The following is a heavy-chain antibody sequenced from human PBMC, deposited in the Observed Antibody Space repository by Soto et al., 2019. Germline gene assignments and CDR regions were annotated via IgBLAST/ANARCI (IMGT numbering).Heavy chain of an antibody. Sequence: GGSLRLSCAASGFTFSNYWMHWVRQAPGKGLLWVARISSDGESRDYADSVRGRFTISRDNAKNTLFLQMNNLRAEDTAVYYCASPIIVVPPAPGASDHWGQGAVVTVSS. D-gene: IGHD2-2*01. V-gene: IGHV3-74*01. CDR2: ISSDGESR. CDR3: ASPIIVVPPAPGASDH. CDR1: GFTFSNYW. J-gene: IGHJ4*02.